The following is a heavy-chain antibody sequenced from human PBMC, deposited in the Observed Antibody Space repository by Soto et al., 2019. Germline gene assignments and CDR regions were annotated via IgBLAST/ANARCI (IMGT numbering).Heavy chain of an antibody. D-gene: IGHD6-13*01. CDR3: ATSYGKAWYTY. Sequence: SETLSLTCTVSIDSISSYYWIWIRQSPGKGLEWIGYTDYSGNTNYNPSLKSRLTLSVDRSKNQFTLQLTSVTVADTAVYYCATSYGKAWYTYWGQGTQVTVSS. V-gene: IGHV4-59*01. CDR2: TDYSGNT. CDR1: IDSISSYY. J-gene: IGHJ4*02.